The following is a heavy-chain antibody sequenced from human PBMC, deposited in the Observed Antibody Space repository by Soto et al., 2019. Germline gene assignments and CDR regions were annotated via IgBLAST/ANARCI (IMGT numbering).Heavy chain of an antibody. J-gene: IGHJ6*02. V-gene: IGHV1-69*01. CDR2: IIPIFGTA. CDR3: ARPGGYSYGYGTYYYYGMDV. Sequence: SVKGSGKASGGTFSSYAISWVRQAPGQGLEWMGGIIPIFGTANYAQKFQGRVTITADESTSTAYMELSSLRSEDTAVYYCARPGGYSYGYGTYYYYGMDVWGQETTVTVSS. CDR1: GGTFSSYA. D-gene: IGHD5-18*01.